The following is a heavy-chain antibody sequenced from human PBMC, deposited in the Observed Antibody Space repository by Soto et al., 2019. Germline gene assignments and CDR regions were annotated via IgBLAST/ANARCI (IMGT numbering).Heavy chain of an antibody. CDR2: MNPNSGNT. D-gene: IGHD6-19*01. CDR1: GYTFTIYD. V-gene: IGHV1-8*01. J-gene: IGHJ3*02. CDR3: ARTEIGYSSGHRAFDI. Sequence: ASVKVSCKASGYTFTIYDINWVRQATGQGLEWMGWMNPNSGNTGYAQKFQGRVTMTRNTSISTAYMELSSLRSEDTAVYYCARTEIGYSSGHRAFDIWGQGTMVTVSS.